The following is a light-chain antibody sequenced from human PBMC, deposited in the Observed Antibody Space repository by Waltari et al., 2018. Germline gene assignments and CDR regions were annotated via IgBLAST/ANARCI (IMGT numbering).Light chain of an antibody. CDR3: QQYKSYKT. CDR1: QSITTS. J-gene: IGKJ1*01. CDR2: GAS. Sequence: DIQMTQSPSTLSASVGDTVITSCRASQSITTSLALYQQKPGKAPDVLINGASNLESGVPSRFSDSGSGTEFTLTISSLQPDDFATYYCQQYKSYKTFGQGTRVEIK. V-gene: IGKV1-5*03.